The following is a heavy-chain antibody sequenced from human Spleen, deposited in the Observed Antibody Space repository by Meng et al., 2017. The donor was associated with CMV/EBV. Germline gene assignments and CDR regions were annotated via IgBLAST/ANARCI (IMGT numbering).Heavy chain of an antibody. CDR3: ARVNPAVGSGSYYFDY. V-gene: IGHV4-34*01. Sequence: HLQEWGAGMFKTSETLSLVCAVYGGSFSGYYWSWIRQPPGKGLEWIGEINHSGSTNYNPSLKSRVTISVDTSKNQFSLKLSSVTAADTAVYYCARVNPAVGSGSYYFDYWGQGTLVTVSS. D-gene: IGHD3-10*01. CDR1: GGSFSGYY. CDR2: INHSGST. J-gene: IGHJ4*02.